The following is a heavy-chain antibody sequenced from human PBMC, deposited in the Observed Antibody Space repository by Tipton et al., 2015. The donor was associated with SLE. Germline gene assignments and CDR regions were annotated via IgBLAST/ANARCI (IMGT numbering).Heavy chain of an antibody. CDR1: GYTFTSSF. J-gene: IGHJ4*02. CDR2: INPAGGTT. CDR3: ARGCAFDY. V-gene: IGHV1-46*01. Sequence: QLVQSGAEVKKPGASVKVSCKASGYTFTSSFIHWVRQAPGQGLEWMGIINPAGGTTIYAQKFQGRVTVTSDTSTSTVYMDLSSLRSEDTAVYYCARGCAFDYWGQGTLVTVSS. D-gene: IGHD4/OR15-4a*01.